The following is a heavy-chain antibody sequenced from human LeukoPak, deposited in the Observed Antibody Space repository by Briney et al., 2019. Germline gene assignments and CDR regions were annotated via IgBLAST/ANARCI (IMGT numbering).Heavy chain of an antibody. J-gene: IGHJ6*04. CDR2: IYSGGST. CDR1: EFSVGSNY. V-gene: IGHV3-66*01. Sequence: GGSLRLSCAASEFSVGSNYMTWVRQAPGKGLEWVSLIYSGGSTYYADSVKGRFTISRDNAKNSLYLQMNSLRAEDTAVYYCAELGITMIGGVWGKGTTVTVSS. D-gene: IGHD3-10*02. CDR3: AELGITMIGGV.